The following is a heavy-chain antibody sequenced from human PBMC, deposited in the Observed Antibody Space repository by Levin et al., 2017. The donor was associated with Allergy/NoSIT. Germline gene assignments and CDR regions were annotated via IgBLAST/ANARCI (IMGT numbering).Heavy chain of an antibody. CDR1: RFTFSRFE. J-gene: IGHJ6*02. V-gene: IGHV3-48*03. D-gene: IGHD5-18*01. Sequence: GGSLRLSCEASRFTFSRFEMNWVRQAPGKGLEWVSYISSSGGTIYYADSVKGRFTVSRDDAKNSLYLQMNSLRAEDTALYYCARGGALEYGYGFLNYFYGLDVWGQGTTVTVSS. CDR3: ARGGALEYGYGFLNYFYGLDV. CDR2: ISSSGGTI.